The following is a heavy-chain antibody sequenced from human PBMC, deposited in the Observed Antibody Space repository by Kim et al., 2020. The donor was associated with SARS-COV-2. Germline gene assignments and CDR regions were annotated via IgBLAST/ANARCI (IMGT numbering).Heavy chain of an antibody. CDR2: ISYDGSNK. CDR1: GFTFSSYG. CDR3: AKDPPGYSSSWYYYYYGMDV. V-gene: IGHV3-30*18. J-gene: IGHJ6*02. Sequence: GGSLRLSCAASGFTFSSYGMHWVRQAPGKGLEWVAVISYDGSNKYYADSVKGRFTISRDNSKNTLYLQMNSLRAEDTAVYYCAKDPPGYSSSWYYYYYGMDVWGQGTTVTVSS. D-gene: IGHD6-13*01.